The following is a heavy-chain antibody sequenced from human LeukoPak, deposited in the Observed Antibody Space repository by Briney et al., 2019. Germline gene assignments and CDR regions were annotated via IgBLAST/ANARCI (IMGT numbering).Heavy chain of an antibody. Sequence: PSETLSLTCAVYGGSFSGYYWSWIRQPPGKGLEWIGEINHSGSTNYNPSLKGRVTISVDTSKNQFSLKLSSVTAADTAVYYCARAFRARYFDLWGRGTLVTVSS. CDR3: ARAFRARYFDL. V-gene: IGHV4-34*01. CDR1: GGSFSGYY. CDR2: INHSGST. J-gene: IGHJ2*01. D-gene: IGHD2/OR15-2a*01.